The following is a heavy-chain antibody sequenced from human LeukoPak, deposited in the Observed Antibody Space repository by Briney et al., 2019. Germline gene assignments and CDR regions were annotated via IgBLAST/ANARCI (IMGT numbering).Heavy chain of an antibody. Sequence: PGGSLRLSCAASGFTFSSYGMHWVRQAPGKGLEWVAVIWYDGGNKYYADSGKGRFTISRDNSKNTLYLQMNSLRAEDTAVYYCAHGHPYYYYKDAWGKGTTVTVSS. CDR2: IWYDGGNK. CDR1: GFTFSSYG. D-gene: IGHD3/OR15-3a*01. J-gene: IGHJ6*03. V-gene: IGHV3-33*01. CDR3: AHGHPYYYYKDA.